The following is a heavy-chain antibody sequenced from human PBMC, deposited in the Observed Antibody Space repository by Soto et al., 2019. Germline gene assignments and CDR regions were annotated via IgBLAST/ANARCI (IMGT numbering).Heavy chain of an antibody. CDR1: GGSFSGYY. V-gene: IGHV4-34*01. J-gene: IGHJ3*02. CDR2: INHSGST. CDR3: ARGGQCGHDAFDI. Sequence: SETLSLTCAVYGGSFSGYYWSWIRQPPGKGLEWIGEINHSGSTNYNPSLKSRDNISVDTTENQFSRKLSSVTAADTAVYYCARGGQCGHDAFDIWGQGTMVTV. D-gene: IGHD2-21*01.